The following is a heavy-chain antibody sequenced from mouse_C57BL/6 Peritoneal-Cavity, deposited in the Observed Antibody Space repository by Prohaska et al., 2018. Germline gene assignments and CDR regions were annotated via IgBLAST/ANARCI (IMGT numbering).Heavy chain of an antibody. J-gene: IGHJ4*01. V-gene: IGHV1-54*01. CDR3: ARSYYDYDAYAMDY. CDR1: GYAFTNYL. D-gene: IGHD2-4*01. Sequence: QVQLQQSGAELVRPGTALKVSCKASGYAFTNYLIEWVKQRPGQGLEWIGVINPGSGGTNYNEKFKGKATLTADKSSSTAYMQLSSLTSEDSAVYFCARSYYDYDAYAMDYWGEGTSVTVSS. CDR2: INPGSGGT.